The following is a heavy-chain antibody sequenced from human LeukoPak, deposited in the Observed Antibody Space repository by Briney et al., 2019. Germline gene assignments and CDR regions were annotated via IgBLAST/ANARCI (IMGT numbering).Heavy chain of an antibody. J-gene: IGHJ5*02. Sequence: SQTLSLTCALSGDSVSSNSAAWNWIRQSPSRGLEWLGRTYYRSKWYNDYAVSVKSRITINPDTSKNQFSLKLSSVTAADTAVYYCARGSRNPVVPAAIFSQIRSLHWFDPWGQGTLVTVSS. CDR3: ARGSRNPVVPAAIFSQIRSLHWFDP. CDR1: GDSVSSNSAA. V-gene: IGHV6-1*01. CDR2: TYYRSKWYN. D-gene: IGHD2-2*02.